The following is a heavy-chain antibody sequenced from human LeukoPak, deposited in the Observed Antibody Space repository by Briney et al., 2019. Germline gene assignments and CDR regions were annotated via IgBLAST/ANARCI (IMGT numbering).Heavy chain of an antibody. CDR1: GGSFSGYY. D-gene: IGHD2-21*02. J-gene: IGHJ4*02. CDR2: INHSGST. CDR3: ARSGFVVVTARYYFDY. Sequence: SETLSLTCAVYGGSFSGYYWSWIRQPPGKGLEWIGEINHSGSTNYNPSLKSRVTITVDTSKNQFSLKLSSVTAAGTAVYYCARSGFVVVTARYYFDYWGQGTLVTVSS. V-gene: IGHV4-34*01.